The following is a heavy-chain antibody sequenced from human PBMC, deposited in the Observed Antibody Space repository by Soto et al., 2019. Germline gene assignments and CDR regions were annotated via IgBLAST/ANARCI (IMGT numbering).Heavy chain of an antibody. D-gene: IGHD2-2*01. CDR1: GFTFSTYG. CDR2: ISDSGAST. J-gene: IGHJ4*02. Sequence: PGGSLRLSCAASGFTFSTYGMSWVRQAPGKGLEWVSGISDSGASTYYADSVKGRFTISRDNSKSTLYLQMNSLRAEDTAVYYCAKYCSSISCSYLDDWGQGTLVTVSS. CDR3: AKYCSSISCSYLDD. V-gene: IGHV3-23*01.